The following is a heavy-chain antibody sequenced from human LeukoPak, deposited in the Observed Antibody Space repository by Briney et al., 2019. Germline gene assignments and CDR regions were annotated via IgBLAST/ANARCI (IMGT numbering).Heavy chain of an antibody. Sequence: PGGSLRLSCAASGFTIDDYAMHWVRQAPGKGLEWVFLISWDGGSTYYADSVKGRFTISRDNSKNSLYLQMNSLRAEDTALYYCAKGGDYDSSGYYHFQHWGQGTLVTVSS. CDR2: ISWDGGST. D-gene: IGHD3-22*01. V-gene: IGHV3-43D*04. CDR3: AKGGDYDSSGYYHFQH. J-gene: IGHJ1*01. CDR1: GFTIDDYA.